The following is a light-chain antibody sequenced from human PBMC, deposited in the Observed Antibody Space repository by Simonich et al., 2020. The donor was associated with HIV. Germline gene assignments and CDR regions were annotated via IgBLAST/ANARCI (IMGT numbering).Light chain of an antibody. CDR3: QQYNNWLPIT. V-gene: IGKV3-15*01. Sequence: EIVMTQSPATLSVSPGERATLSCRANQSVSSNLAWYQQKPGQAPRLLIYGASTRATGIPARVSGSGSGTEFTLTISSLQSEDFAVYYCQQYNNWLPITFGQGTRLEIK. CDR2: GAS. J-gene: IGKJ5*01. CDR1: QSVSSN.